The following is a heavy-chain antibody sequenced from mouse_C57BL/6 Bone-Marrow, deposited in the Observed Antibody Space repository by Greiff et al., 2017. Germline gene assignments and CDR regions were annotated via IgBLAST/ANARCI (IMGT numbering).Heavy chain of an antibody. J-gene: IGHJ2*01. D-gene: IGHD2-3*01. CDR2: MDPEIGDT. Sequence: VQLQQSGAELVRPGASVKLSCTASGFNIKDDYIHWVKQRPEQGLEWIGWMDPEIGDTEYASKFQGKATITSDTSSNTAYLQLSSLTSEDTAVYNCSSFDGNYFDFWGQGTPLTVAS. V-gene: IGHV14-4*01. CDR1: GFNIKDDY. CDR3: SSFDGNYFDF.